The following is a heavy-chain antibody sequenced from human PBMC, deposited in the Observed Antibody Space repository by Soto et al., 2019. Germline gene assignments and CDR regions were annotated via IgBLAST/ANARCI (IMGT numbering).Heavy chain of an antibody. CDR1: GGSFSGYI. V-gene: IGHV4-34*01. Sequence: QVQLQQSGAGLLKPSETLSLTCDVYGGSFSGYIWTWIRQTPGKGLQWIGQINHSGSANYNPSLKIRVTISVHTSKSQFSLALSSVTAADTAVYYCARGLISGSHYSGGWYYFDSWGQGTQVTVSS. CDR2: INHSGSA. J-gene: IGHJ4*02. CDR3: ARGLISGSHYSGGWYYFDS. D-gene: IGHD1-26*01.